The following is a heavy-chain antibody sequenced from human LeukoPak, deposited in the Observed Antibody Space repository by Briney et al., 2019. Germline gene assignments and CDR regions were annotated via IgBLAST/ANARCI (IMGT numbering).Heavy chain of an antibody. CDR1: GGSISSDRFY. CDR2: IKSSNT. V-gene: IGHV4-61*02. CDR3: ARVPDWTYVPDY. Sequence: SETLSLTCTVSGGSISSDRFYWAWVRQPAGKRPEWLGRIKSSNTNYNPSLKSRVNISVDTSTNQFSLKLSSLTAADTAVYYCARVPDWTYVPDYWGQGTLVTVSS. J-gene: IGHJ4*02. D-gene: IGHD3-16*01.